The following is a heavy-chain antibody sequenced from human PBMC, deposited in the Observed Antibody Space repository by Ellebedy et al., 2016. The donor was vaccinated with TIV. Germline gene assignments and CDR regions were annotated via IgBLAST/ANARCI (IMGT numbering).Heavy chain of an antibody. CDR3: AKDKEASTIFGIYYYYYYMDV. J-gene: IGHJ6*03. CDR1: GFTFSSYA. CDR2: ISDSGGST. V-gene: IGHV3-23*01. Sequence: GESLKISXAVSGFTFSSYAMTWVRQAPGKGLEWVSGISDSGGSTYYADSVKGRFTISRDNSKNTLHLQMNSLRAEDTAVYYCAKDKEASTIFGIYYYYYYMDVWGKGTTVTVSS. D-gene: IGHD3-3*01.